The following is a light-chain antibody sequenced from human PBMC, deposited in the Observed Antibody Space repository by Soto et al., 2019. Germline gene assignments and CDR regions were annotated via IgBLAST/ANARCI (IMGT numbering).Light chain of an antibody. V-gene: IGKV3-20*01. CDR3: QQYGSSPPSST. CDR1: QSVSSNH. CDR2: AAS. Sequence: EIVLTQSPGTLSLSPGERATLSCRASQSVSSNHLAWYQQEPGQAPRLLIYAASRRATGIPDRFSGSGSGTDFTLTISRLEPEDFAVYYCQQYGSSPPSSTFGQGTRLEIK. J-gene: IGKJ5*01.